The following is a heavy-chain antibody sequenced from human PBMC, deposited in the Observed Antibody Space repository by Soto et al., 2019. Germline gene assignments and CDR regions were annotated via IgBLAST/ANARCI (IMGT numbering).Heavy chain of an antibody. CDR1: GYTLTELS. CDR2: FDPEDGET. Sequence: ASGKVSCKVSGYTLTELSMHWVRQAPGKGLEWMGGFDPEDGETIYAQKFQGRVTMTEDTSTDTAYMELSSLRSEDTAVYYCATDGRGYSSWYYMDVWGKGTTVTVSS. J-gene: IGHJ6*03. CDR3: ATDGRGYSSWYYMDV. V-gene: IGHV1-24*01. D-gene: IGHD6-19*01.